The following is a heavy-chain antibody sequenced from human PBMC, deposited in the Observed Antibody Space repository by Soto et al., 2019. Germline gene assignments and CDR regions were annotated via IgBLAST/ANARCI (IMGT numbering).Heavy chain of an antibody. CDR1: GFTVSSNY. CDR2: IYSGGST. D-gene: IGHD1-7*01. Sequence: EVQLVETGGGLIQPGGSLRLSCAASGFTVSSNYMSWVRQAPGKGLEWVSVIYSGGSTYYADSVKGRFTISRDNSKNTLYLQMNSLRAEDTAVYYCARAPNPNWNYVDYWGQGTLVTVSS. V-gene: IGHV3-53*02. CDR3: ARAPNPNWNYVDY. J-gene: IGHJ4*02.